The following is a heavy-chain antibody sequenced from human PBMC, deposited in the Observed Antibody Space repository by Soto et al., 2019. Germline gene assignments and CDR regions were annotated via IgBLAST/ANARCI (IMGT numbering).Heavy chain of an antibody. CDR1: GYSFTSYG. J-gene: IGHJ6*02. D-gene: IGHD2-2*01. V-gene: IGHV1-18*01. CDR3: ARDLTIVPATHPRCDNYVIDV. CDR2: ISPYNGHT. Sequence: QVQLVQSAGEVKKPGASVKVSCKASGYSFTSYGISWVRRAPGQGLEWMGWISPYNGHTQFVERFQGRVTMTTDTSTKTADMELRNLRSDDTAHYYCARDLTIVPATHPRCDNYVIDVWGQGTTVIVSS.